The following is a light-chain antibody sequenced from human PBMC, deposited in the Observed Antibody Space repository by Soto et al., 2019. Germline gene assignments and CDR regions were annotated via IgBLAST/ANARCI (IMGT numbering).Light chain of an antibody. CDR2: EVT. CDR1: SRDVGAYAF. J-gene: IGLJ2*01. V-gene: IGLV2-8*01. CDR3: SSYAGINNVI. Sequence: QSVLTQAPSASGSLGESVTLSCTGTSRDVGAYAFVSWYHYQSGKAPKLLIFEVTKRPSGVPDRFSGSKSGNTASLTVSGLQADDEGDYYCSSYAGINNVIFGAGTQFTGL.